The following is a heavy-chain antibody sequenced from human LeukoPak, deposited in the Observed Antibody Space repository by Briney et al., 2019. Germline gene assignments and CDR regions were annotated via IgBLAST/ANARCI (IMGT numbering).Heavy chain of an antibody. V-gene: IGHV4-59*08. CDR1: GGSISFYY. J-gene: IGHJ5*02. Sequence: SETLSLTCTVSGGSISFYYWSWIRQPPGKGLEWIGYIYHSGSTNYNPSLKSRVTISVDTSKNQFSLKLSSVTAADTAVYYCARMGLETYLTKNWFDPWGQGTLVTVSS. D-gene: IGHD1-1*01. CDR3: ARMGLETYLTKNWFDP. CDR2: IYHSGST.